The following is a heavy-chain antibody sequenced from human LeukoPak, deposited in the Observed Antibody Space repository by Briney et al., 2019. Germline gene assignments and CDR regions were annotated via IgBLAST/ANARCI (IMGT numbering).Heavy chain of an antibody. D-gene: IGHD3-3*02. CDR3: AKHSRRGLVPWTFDI. CDR2: IFHSGTT. J-gene: IGHJ3*02. Sequence: PSETLSLTCAVFSYSISSDYYWGWTRQPPGKGLEWIGTIFHSGTTYYNPPLMSQFSMSVDTSKNQSSLKLSSVTAADTAVYSCAKHSRRGLVPWTFDIWGRGTMVTVSS. CDR1: SYSISSDYY. V-gene: IGHV4-38-2*01.